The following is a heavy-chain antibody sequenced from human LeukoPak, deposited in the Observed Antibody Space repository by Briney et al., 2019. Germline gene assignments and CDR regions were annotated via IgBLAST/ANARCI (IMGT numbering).Heavy chain of an antibody. V-gene: IGHV3-30*02. J-gene: IGHJ4*02. CDR1: GFTFSSYG. D-gene: IGHD6-19*01. CDR3: ATGGYSSGWYLDY. CDR2: IRYDXXNK. Sequence: PGGSLRLSCAASGFTFSSYGMXXXRQAPGKGLXXXXFIRYDXXNKYYAXSVKGRFXXSXXNSKNTLYLQMNSLRAEDTAVYYCATGGYSSGWYLDYWGQGTLVTVSS.